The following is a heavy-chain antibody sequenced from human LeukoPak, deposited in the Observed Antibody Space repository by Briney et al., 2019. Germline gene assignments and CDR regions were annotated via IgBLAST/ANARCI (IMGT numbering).Heavy chain of an antibody. CDR2: IYYSGST. Sequence: SETLSLTCTVSGGSISSYYWSWIRQPPGKGLEWIGYIYYSGSTNYNPSLKSRVTISVDTSKNQFSLKLSSVTAADTAVYYCARRSPNYYDSSGHEPRYWYFDLWGRGTLVTVSS. CDR3: ARRSPNYYDSSGHEPRYWYFDL. J-gene: IGHJ2*01. CDR1: GGSISSYY. D-gene: IGHD3-22*01. V-gene: IGHV4-59*08.